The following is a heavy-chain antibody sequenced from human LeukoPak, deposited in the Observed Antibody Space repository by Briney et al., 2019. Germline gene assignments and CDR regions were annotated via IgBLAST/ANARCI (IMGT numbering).Heavy chain of an antibody. CDR1: GGTFSSYA. CDR3: ARVAYSNYYYYYMDV. CDR2: IIPIFGTA. J-gene: IGHJ6*03. Sequence: ASVKVSCKAPGGTFSSYAISWVRQAPGQGLEWMGGIIPIFGTANYAQKFQGRVTITTDESTSTAYMELSSLRSEDTAVYYCARVAYSNYYYYYMDVWGKGTTVTVSS. V-gene: IGHV1-69*05. D-gene: IGHD4-11*01.